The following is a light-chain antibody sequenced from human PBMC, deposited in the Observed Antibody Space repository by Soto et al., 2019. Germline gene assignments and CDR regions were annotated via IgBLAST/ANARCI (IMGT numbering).Light chain of an antibody. CDR1: QTVTKSY. J-gene: IGKJ1*01. CDR2: GTS. V-gene: IGKV3-20*01. CDR3: QQSGSSPWT. Sequence: EIVLAQSPGTPSLSPGERATLSSRASQTVTKSYLAWYQQKPGQAPRLLIFGTSSRATGVPDRFSGSGSGTDFTLTISSLEPEDFAVYFCQQSGSSPWTFGHGTKVDIK.